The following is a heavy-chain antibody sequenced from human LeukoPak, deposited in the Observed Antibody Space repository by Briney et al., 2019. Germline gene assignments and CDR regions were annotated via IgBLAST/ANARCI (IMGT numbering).Heavy chain of an antibody. CDR3: ASGRPHYYYYYMDV. CDR1: GGSISSGGYY. CDR2: IYYSGST. Sequence: PSQTLSLTCTVSGGSISSGGYYWSWIRQHPGNGLEWIGYIYYSGSTYYNPSLKSRVTISVDTSKNQFSLKLSSVTAADTAVYYCASGRPHYYYYYMDVWGKGTTVTVSS. D-gene: IGHD3/OR15-3a*01. V-gene: IGHV4-31*03. J-gene: IGHJ6*03.